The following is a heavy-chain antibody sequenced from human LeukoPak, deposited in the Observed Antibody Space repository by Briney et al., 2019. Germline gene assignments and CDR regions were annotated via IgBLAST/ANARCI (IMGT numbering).Heavy chain of an antibody. D-gene: IGHD1-1*01. CDR3: ARASKGGETVDY. Sequence: ASVKVSCKASGYTFTSYGISWVRQAPGQGLEWMGWISAYNGNTNYAQKLQGRVTITTDTSTSTAYMELRSLRSDDTAVYYCARASKGGETVDYWGQGTLVTVSS. CDR1: GYTFTSYG. J-gene: IGHJ4*02. CDR2: ISAYNGNT. V-gene: IGHV1-18*01.